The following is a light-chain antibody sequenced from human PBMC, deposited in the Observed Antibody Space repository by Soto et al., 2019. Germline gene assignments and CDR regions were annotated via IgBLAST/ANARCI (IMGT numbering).Light chain of an antibody. J-gene: IGLJ1*01. CDR2: DVN. Sequence: QSALTQPASVSGSPGQSITISCPGTSRDVGGYNYVSWYQQPPGKAPKLMIYDVNNRPSGVSNRFSGSKSGSTASLTISGLQAEDDADYYCSSYTNSIYVFGTGTKVTVL. CDR1: SRDVGGYNY. CDR3: SSYTNSIYV. V-gene: IGLV2-14*01.